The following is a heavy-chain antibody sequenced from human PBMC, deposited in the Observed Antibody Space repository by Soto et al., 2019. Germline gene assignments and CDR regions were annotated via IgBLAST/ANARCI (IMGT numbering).Heavy chain of an antibody. V-gene: IGHV4-4*08. J-gene: IGHJ4*02. CDR3: ARGYWTEYFAL. Sequence: SETLSLTCTVSGAFVSSDYWNWIRQPPGKGLEWIGYVYHSGSTNYNPSLNSRLTISADTSKKQFSLKLSSVTAADTAVYYCARGYWTEYFALWGQGTLVTVSS. CDR2: VYHSGST. CDR1: GAFVSSDY. D-gene: IGHD2-8*02.